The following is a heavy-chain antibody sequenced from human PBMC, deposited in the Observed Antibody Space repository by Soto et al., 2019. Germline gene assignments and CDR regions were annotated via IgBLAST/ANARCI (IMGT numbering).Heavy chain of an antibody. CDR1: GFTFSSYG. J-gene: IGHJ6*02. CDR3: ARVIAARPYYYYGMDV. Sequence: LRLSCAASGFTFSSYGMHWVRQAPGKGLEWVAVIWYDGSNKYYADSVKGRFTISRDNSKNTLYLQMNSLRAEDTAVYYCARVIAARPYYYYGMDVWGQGTTVTVCS. CDR2: IWYDGSNK. D-gene: IGHD6-6*01. V-gene: IGHV3-33*01.